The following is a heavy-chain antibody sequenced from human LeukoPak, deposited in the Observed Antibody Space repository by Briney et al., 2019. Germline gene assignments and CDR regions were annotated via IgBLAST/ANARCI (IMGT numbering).Heavy chain of an antibody. CDR3: ARGDSSGYLMGPSLFDF. J-gene: IGHJ4*02. V-gene: IGHV2-70*11. CDR1: GFSLNTRAMC. D-gene: IGHD3-22*01. CDR2: IDWDDDK. Sequence: SGPALVKPTQTLTLTCTFSGFSLNTRAMCVSWIRQPPGKALEWLASIDWDDDKYYTTSLKTRLTISKDTSKNQVVLTMTNMDPVDTATYYCARGDSSGYLMGPSLFDFWGQGTLVTVSS.